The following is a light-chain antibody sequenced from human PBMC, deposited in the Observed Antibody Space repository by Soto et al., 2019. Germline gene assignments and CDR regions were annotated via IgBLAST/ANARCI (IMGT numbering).Light chain of an antibody. Sequence: QSVLTQPASVSGSPGQSITLSCTGTSSDVGGYNYVSWYQQHPGKAPKLMIYEVGNRPSGVSNRFSGSKSGNTASLTISGLQAEDEADYYCNSYASSGTLVFGTGTKVTVL. CDR2: EVG. CDR1: SSDVGGYNY. V-gene: IGLV2-14*01. J-gene: IGLJ1*01. CDR3: NSYASSGTLV.